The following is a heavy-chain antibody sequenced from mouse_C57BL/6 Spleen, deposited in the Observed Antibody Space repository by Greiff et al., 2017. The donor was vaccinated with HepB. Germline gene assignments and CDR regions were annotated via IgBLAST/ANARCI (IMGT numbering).Heavy chain of an antibody. Sequence: QVQLKQSGAELARPGASVKLSCKASGYTFTSYGISWVKQRTGQGLEWIGEIYPRSGNTYYNEKFKGKATLTADKSSSTAYMELRSLTSEDSAVYFCARSARYEAMDYWGQGTSVTVSS. CDR2: IYPRSGNT. J-gene: IGHJ4*01. V-gene: IGHV1-81*01. CDR3: ARSARYEAMDY. D-gene: IGHD1-1*01. CDR1: GYTFTSYG.